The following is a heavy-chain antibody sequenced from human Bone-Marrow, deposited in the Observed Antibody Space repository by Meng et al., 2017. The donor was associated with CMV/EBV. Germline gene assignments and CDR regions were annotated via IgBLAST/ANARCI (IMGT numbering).Heavy chain of an antibody. D-gene: IGHD2-21*01. CDR1: GFTFNSHV. J-gene: IGHJ3*02. CDR2: ISSSSSYI. CDR3: ARDTVYCGGDCPPAFDI. Sequence: GESLKISCTASGFTFNSHVMYWVRQAPGKGLEWVSSISSSSSYIYYADSVKGRFTISRDNAKNSLYLQMNSLRAEDTAVYYCARDTVYCGGDCPPAFDIRGQGTMVTVSS. V-gene: IGHV3-21*01.